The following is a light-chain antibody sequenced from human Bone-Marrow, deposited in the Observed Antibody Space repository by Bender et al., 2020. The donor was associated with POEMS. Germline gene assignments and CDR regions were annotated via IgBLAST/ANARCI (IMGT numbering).Light chain of an antibody. CDR3: CSYTSSSTYV. CDR1: SSDVGSYNL. J-gene: IGLJ1*01. CDR2: EVS. Sequence: QSALTQPASVSGSPGQSITISCTGTSSDVGSYNLVSWYQQHPDKAPKLMIYEVSKRPSGVSNRFSGSKSGNTASLTISGLQAEDEADYYCCSYTSSSTYVFGTGTKVTVL. V-gene: IGLV2-14*02.